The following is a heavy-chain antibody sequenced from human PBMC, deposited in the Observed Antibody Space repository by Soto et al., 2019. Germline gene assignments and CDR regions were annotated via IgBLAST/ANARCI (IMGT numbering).Heavy chain of an antibody. D-gene: IGHD1-26*01. V-gene: IGHV3-33*01. Sequence: GGSLRLSCAASGFTFSSYGMHWVRQAPGKGREWVALIYFDGNNKYYAYSVKDRFTISRDNSKNTLYLQMNSLRVEDTAVYYCASARESESYYLLTYAALNVWGQGTMVTVSS. J-gene: IGHJ3*01. CDR1: GFTFSSYG. CDR3: ASARESESYYLLTYAALNV. CDR2: IYFDGNNK.